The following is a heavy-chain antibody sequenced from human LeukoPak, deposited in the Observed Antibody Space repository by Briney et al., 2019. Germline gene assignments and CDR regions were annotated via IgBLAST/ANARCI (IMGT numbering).Heavy chain of an antibody. CDR3: ARDRQDYSSSLDY. Sequence: GGSLRLSCAASGFTFSSYAMHWVRQAPGKGLEWVAVISYDGSNKYYADSVKGRFTISRDNSKNTLYLQMNSLRAEDTAVYYCARDRQDYSSSLDYWGQGTLVTVSS. D-gene: IGHD6-13*01. CDR2: ISYDGSNK. CDR1: GFTFSSYA. J-gene: IGHJ4*02. V-gene: IGHV3-30-3*01.